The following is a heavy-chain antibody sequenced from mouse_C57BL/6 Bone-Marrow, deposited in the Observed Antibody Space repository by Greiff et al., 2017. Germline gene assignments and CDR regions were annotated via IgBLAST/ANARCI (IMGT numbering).Heavy chain of an antibody. J-gene: IGHJ2*01. D-gene: IGHD1-1*01. V-gene: IGHV1-69*01. CDR3: ARPDYGSSGFDY. CDR2: IDPSGGYT. Sequence: QVQLQQPGAELVMPGASVKLSCKASGYTFTSYWMHWVKQRPGQGLEWIGEIDPSGGYTNYNQKFKGKSTLTVDKSSSTAYMQLSSLTSEDSAVYYCARPDYGSSGFDYWGQGTTLTVSS. CDR1: GYTFTSYW.